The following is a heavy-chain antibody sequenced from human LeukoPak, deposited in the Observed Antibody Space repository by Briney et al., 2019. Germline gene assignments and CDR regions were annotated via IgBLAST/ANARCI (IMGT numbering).Heavy chain of an antibody. CDR3: ARLFRVVPAAIHT. CDR2: IDSGGST. D-gene: IGHD2-2*01. J-gene: IGHJ5*02. Sequence: GGSPRLSCAASGFTATANSMSSVRQDLGKGLEWYSVIDSGGSTYYACTVKGRFTITRDNTNNTLKRQINSLRAEETTADYGARLFRVVPAAIHTWGQGTLVTVSS. CDR1: GFTATANS. V-gene: IGHV3-53*01.